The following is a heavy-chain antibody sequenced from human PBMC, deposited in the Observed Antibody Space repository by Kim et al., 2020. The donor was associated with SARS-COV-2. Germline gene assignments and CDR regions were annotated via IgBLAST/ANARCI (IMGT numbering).Heavy chain of an antibody. Sequence: ASVKVSCRASGYTFTSYAMHWVRQAPGQRLEWMGWINAGNGNTKYSQKFQGRVTITRDTSASTAYMELSSLRSEDTAVYYCASGSEYSGSYWADYWGQGTLVTVSS. CDR2: INAGNGNT. CDR3: ASGSEYSGSYWADY. D-gene: IGHD1-26*01. CDR1: GYTFTSYA. J-gene: IGHJ4*02. V-gene: IGHV1-3*01.